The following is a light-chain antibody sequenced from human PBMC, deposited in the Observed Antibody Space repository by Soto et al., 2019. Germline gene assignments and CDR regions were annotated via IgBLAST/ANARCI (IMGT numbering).Light chain of an antibody. J-gene: IGKJ2*01. CDR1: QSVSSSF. V-gene: IGKV3-20*01. CDR3: HQYGSSPYT. Sequence: EIVLTQSPGTLSLSPGERATLSCRASQSVSSSFLAWYQQKPGQAPRLLIYGESSRATGIPDRFSGSGSGTDFTLTISRLEPEDVGVYYCHQYGSSPYTFGEGTKLGIK. CDR2: GES.